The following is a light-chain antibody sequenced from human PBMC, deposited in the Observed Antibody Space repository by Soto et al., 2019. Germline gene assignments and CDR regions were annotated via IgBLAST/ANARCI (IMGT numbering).Light chain of an antibody. Sequence: QAVVTQPPSASGTPGQRVTISCSGSSSNLATNAVSWYQQLPKTAPKLLIYYNNQRPSGVPDRFSGSKSGTSASLAINGLQFEDEADYYCASWDDSLNGLVFGGGTKLTVL. J-gene: IGLJ2*01. V-gene: IGLV1-44*01. CDR2: YNN. CDR3: ASWDDSLNGLV. CDR1: SSNLATNA.